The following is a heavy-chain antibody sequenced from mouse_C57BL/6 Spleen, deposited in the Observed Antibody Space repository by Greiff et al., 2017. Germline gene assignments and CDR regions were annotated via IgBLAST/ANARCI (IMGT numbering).Heavy chain of an antibody. J-gene: IGHJ2*01. CDR1: GYAFSSSW. D-gene: IGHD1-1*01. CDR3: ARSILITTVVATDY. Sequence: QVQLKQSGPELVKPGASVKISCKASGYAFSSSWMNWVKQRPGKGLEWIGRIYPGDGDTNYNGKFKGKATLTAAKSSSTAYMQLSSLTSENSEVSFCARSILITTVVATDYWGQGTTLTVSS. CDR2: IYPGDGDT. V-gene: IGHV1-82*01.